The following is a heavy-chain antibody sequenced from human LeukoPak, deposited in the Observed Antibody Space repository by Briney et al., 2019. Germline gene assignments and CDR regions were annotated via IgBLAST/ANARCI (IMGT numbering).Heavy chain of an antibody. CDR3: AAEAAYYYDSRDAFDV. CDR2: IVVGSGNT. J-gene: IGHJ3*01. CDR1: GFTFTSSA. Sequence: ASVKVSCKASGFTFTSSAVQWVRQARGQRLKWIGWIVVGSGNTNYAQKFQERVTITRDMSTSLVYMELSSLRSEDTAVYYRAAEAAYYYDSRDAFDVWGQGTMVTASS. D-gene: IGHD3-22*01. V-gene: IGHV1-58*01.